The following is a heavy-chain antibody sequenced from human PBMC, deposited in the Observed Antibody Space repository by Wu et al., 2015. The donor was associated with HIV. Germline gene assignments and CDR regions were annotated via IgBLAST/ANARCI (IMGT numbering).Heavy chain of an antibody. Sequence: QVQLVQSGAEVKKPGASVKVSCKASAYTFTSYDINWVRQAPGQGLDWMGWMNPKTGNTGYAQKFQGRVTFTRNTSMSTAYMELSSLRSEDTAVYYCTRVVSNWFDPWGQGTLVTVSS. CDR1: AYTFTSYD. CDR2: MNPKTGNT. CDR3: TRVVSNWFDP. D-gene: IGHD1-26*01. V-gene: IGHV1-8*03. J-gene: IGHJ5*02.